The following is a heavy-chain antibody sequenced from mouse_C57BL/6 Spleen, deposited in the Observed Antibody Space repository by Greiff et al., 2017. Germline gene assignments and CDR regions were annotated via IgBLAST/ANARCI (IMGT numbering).Heavy chain of an antibody. CDR1: GYSFTGYF. J-gene: IGHJ4*01. D-gene: IGHD1-1*01. V-gene: IGHV1-20*01. Sequence: VQLQQSGPELVKPGDSVKISCKASGYSFTGYFMNWVMQSHGKSLEWIGRINPYNGDTFYNQKFKGKATLTVDKSSSTAHMELRSLTSEDSAVYYCASSFTTVVATDYAMDYWGQGTSVTVSS. CDR3: ASSFTTVVATDYAMDY. CDR2: INPYNGDT.